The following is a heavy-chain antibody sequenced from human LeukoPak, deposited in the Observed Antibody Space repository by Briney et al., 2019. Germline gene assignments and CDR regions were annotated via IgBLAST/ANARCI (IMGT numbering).Heavy chain of an antibody. CDR3: AKDYESRTSWGIDASDI. Sequence: GGSLRLSCAASGFTFSSYAMSWVRQAPGKGLEWVSVISDSGGSTSYADSVKGRFTISRDNSMNTLYLQMNSLRAEDTAVYYCAKDYESRTSWGIDASDIWGQGTMVTVSS. V-gene: IGHV3-23*01. J-gene: IGHJ3*02. D-gene: IGHD2-2*01. CDR2: ISDSGGST. CDR1: GFTFSSYA.